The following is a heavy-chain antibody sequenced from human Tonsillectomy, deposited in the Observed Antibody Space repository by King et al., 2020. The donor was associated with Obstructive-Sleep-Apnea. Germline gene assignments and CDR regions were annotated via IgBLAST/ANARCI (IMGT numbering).Heavy chain of an antibody. CDR1: GGSISSTSYY. V-gene: IGHV4-39*07. CDR3: ASERDIYVMDV. J-gene: IGHJ6*02. CDR2: IYYSGST. Sequence: QLQESGPGLVKPSETLSLTCTVSGGSISSTSYYWGWIRQPPGKGLEWIGNIYYSGSTYYNPSLKSRVTISVDTSKNQFSLKLSSVTAADTAVYYCASERDIYVMDVWGQGTTVTVSS.